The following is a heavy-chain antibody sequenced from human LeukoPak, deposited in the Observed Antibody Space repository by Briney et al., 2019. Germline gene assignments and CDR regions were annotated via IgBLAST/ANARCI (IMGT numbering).Heavy chain of an antibody. CDR1: GFTFSSYV. V-gene: IGHV3-23*01. Sequence: GGSLRLSCAASGFTFSSYVMSWVRQAPGKGLEWVSAISGSGGSTYYADSVKGRFTISRDNSKNTLYLQMNSLRAEDTAVYYCAKDRARQWLEFDYWGQGTLVTVSS. J-gene: IGHJ4*02. CDR3: AKDRARQWLEFDY. CDR2: ISGSGGST. D-gene: IGHD6-19*01.